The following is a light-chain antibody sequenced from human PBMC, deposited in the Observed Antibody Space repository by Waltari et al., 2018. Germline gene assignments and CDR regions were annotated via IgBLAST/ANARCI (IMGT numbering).Light chain of an antibody. Sequence: EIVMTQSPATLSVSRGGSATVPCRASLSIDDILAWSQQKPGQPPRLLIPGAYTRDTGIPVRFSGSGSGTDFTLTITGLQSEDFAVYFCQQYNQWPLTFGRGTKVEIK. CDR3: QQYNQWPLT. J-gene: IGKJ4*01. CDR1: LSIDDI. CDR2: GAY. V-gene: IGKV3-15*01.